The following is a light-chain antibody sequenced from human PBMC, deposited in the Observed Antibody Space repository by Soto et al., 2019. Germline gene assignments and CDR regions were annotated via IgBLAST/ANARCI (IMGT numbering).Light chain of an antibody. CDR2: DAS. CDR3: QQSDSTPYT. Sequence: DIQMPQSPSSLSASVGDRVTITCRASQTISTYWNWYQQKPGKAPRLLIYDASSLLSGVPSRFSGSGSGTDFTLTIASLQPEDFSTYYCQQSDSTPYTFGQGTKVEI. CDR1: QTISTY. J-gene: IGKJ2*01. V-gene: IGKV1-39*01.